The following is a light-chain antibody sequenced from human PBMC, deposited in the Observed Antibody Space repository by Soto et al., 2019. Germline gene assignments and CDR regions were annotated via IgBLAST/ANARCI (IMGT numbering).Light chain of an antibody. CDR1: RSISDW. CDR2: DAS. CDR3: LQYSSHSWT. Sequence: DIQMTQSPSSLSPSVGDRVTSACRASRSISDWLAWYQQKPGKAPELLIFDASNLKSGVSSRFSGSGSGTEFTLTISRLQPDDVATYYRLQYSSHSWTFGQGTKVEIK. V-gene: IGKV1-5*01. J-gene: IGKJ1*01.